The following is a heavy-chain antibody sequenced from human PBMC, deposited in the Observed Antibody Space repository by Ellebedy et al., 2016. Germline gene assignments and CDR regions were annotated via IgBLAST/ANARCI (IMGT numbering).Heavy chain of an antibody. V-gene: IGHV4-30-4*01. CDR2: IYYSGST. CDR3: ARASPILDDAFDI. Sequence: SETLSLXXTVSGGSISSGDYYWSWIRQPPGKGLEWIGYIYYSGSTYYNPSLKSRVTISVDTSKNQFSLILSSVTAADTAVYYCARASPILDDAFDIWGQGTMVTVSS. D-gene: IGHD2-2*02. CDR1: GGSISSGDYY. J-gene: IGHJ3*02.